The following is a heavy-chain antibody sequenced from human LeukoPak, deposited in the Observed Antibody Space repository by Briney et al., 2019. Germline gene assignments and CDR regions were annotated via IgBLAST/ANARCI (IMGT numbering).Heavy chain of an antibody. D-gene: IGHD3-10*01. CDR2: ISGSGGST. CDR1: GFTFSSYA. J-gene: IGHJ4*02. CDR3: AKDWFGELFVDY. Sequence: GGSLRLSCAASGFTFSSYAMSSVRQAPGKGLEWVSAISGSGGSTYYADSVKGRFTISRDNSKNTLYLQMNSLRAEDTAVYYCAKDWFGELFVDYWGQGTLVTVFS. V-gene: IGHV3-23*01.